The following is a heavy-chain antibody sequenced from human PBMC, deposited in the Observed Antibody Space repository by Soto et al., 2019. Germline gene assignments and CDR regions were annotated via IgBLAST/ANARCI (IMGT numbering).Heavy chain of an antibody. CDR1: GGSISSYY. Sequence: SETLSLTCTVSGGSISSYYWSWIRQPPGKGLEWIGYIYYSGSTNYNPSLKSRVTISVDTSKNQFSLKLSSVTAADTAVYYCARHVWKEDTFYYYYMDVWGKGTTVTVSS. V-gene: IGHV4-59*08. CDR3: ARHVWKEDTFYYYYMDV. D-gene: IGHD2-15*01. CDR2: IYYSGST. J-gene: IGHJ6*03.